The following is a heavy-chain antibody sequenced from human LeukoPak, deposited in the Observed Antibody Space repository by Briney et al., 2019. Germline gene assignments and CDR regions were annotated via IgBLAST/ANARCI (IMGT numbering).Heavy chain of an antibody. CDR1: GFTFSAYA. CDR2: ISNNGGSS. J-gene: IGHJ4*02. D-gene: IGHD1-14*01. V-gene: IGHV3-64D*09. Sequence: GASLRLSCSASGFTFSAYAMYWVRQAPGKGLEYDSGISNNGGSSFYADSVKGRFTISRDNSKNTLYLQMSSLRAEDTAVYYCVKITSVSGGDCWGQGTRLTVSS. CDR3: VKITSVSGGDC.